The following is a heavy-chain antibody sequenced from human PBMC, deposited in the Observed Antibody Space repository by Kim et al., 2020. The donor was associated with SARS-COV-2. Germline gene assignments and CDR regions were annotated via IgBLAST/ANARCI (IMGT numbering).Heavy chain of an antibody. J-gene: IGHJ4*02. CDR2: ISGSGGST. V-gene: IGHV3-23*01. CDR3: AKDSSRTYHSTDWYEGYFDY. CDR1: GFTFSSYA. Sequence: GGSLRLSCAASGFTFSSYAVSWVRQAPGKGLEWISAISGSGGSTYYADSVKGRFAFSRDNSKNTLYLQMNSLRAEDTAIYYCAKDSSRTYHSTDWYEGYFDYWGQGTLVTVSS. D-gene: IGHD6-13*01.